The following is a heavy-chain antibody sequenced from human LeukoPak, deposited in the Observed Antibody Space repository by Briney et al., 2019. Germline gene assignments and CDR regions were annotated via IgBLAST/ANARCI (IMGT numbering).Heavy chain of an antibody. J-gene: IGHJ4*02. D-gene: IGHD4-17*01. CDR1: GYTFTSYD. Sequence: ASVTVSCKASGYTFTSYDINWVRQAPGQGREWMGWMNPNSGNTGYAQTFQGRVTMTRNTSISTAYMELSSLRSEDTAVYYCARAGGYGDPYYFDYWGQGTLVTVSS. V-gene: IGHV1-8*01. CDR2: MNPNSGNT. CDR3: ARAGGYGDPYYFDY.